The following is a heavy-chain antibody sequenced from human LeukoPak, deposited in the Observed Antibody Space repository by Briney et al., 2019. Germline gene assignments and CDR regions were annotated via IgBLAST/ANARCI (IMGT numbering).Heavy chain of an antibody. CDR3: ARSAGNYYYYYGMDV. J-gene: IGHJ6*02. CDR2: MNPNSGNT. Sequence: APVKVSCKASGYTFTSYGISWVRQAPGQGLEWMGWMNPNSGNTGYAQKFQGRVTMTRNTSISTAYMELSSLRSEDTAVYYCARSAGNYYYYYGMDVWGQGTTVTVSS. V-gene: IGHV1-8*02. D-gene: IGHD6-25*01. CDR1: GYTFTSYG.